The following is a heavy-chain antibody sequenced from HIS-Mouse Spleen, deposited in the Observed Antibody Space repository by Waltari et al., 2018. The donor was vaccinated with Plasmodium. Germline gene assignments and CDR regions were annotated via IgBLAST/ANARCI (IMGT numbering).Heavy chain of an antibody. D-gene: IGHD1-26*01. CDR2: ISSSSSTI. CDR1: GFTFSSYS. CDR3: ARVNSGSYYWFDP. J-gene: IGHJ5*02. Sequence: EVQLVESGGGLVQPGGSLRLSCAASGFTFSSYSMNWVRQAPGKGREWVSYISSSSSTIYYADSVKGRFTISIDNAKNSLYLQMNSLRAEDSAVYYCARVNSGSYYWFDPWGQGTLVTVSS. V-gene: IGHV3-48*01.